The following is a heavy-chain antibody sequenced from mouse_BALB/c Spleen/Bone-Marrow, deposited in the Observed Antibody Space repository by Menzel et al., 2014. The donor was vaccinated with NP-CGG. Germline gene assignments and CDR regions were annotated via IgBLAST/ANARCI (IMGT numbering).Heavy chain of an antibody. CDR2: INPDSSTI. CDR3: ARLNYYGSLFV. D-gene: IGHD1-1*01. J-gene: IGHJ1*01. CDR1: GFDFSGYW. V-gene: IGHV4-1*02. Sequence: EVQRVESGGGLVQPGGSLKLSCAASGFDFSGYWMSWVRQAPGKGLEWIGEINPDSSTINYTPSLKDKFIISRDNAKNTQYLQMSKVRSEDTDLYYCARLNYYGSLFVWGAGTTVTVSS.